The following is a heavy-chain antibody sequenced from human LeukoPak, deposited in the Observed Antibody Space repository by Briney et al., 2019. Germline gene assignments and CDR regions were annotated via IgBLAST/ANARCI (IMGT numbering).Heavy chain of an antibody. Sequence: SETLSLTCTVSGGSISSSSYYWGWIRQPPGQGLEWIGTIYYSGSTYYNPSLKSRVTISVDTSRNQFSLKLSSVTAADTAVYYCARYVLSVAGTSLWGQGTLVTVSS. J-gene: IGHJ4*02. V-gene: IGHV4-39*01. CDR2: IYYSGST. CDR1: GGSISSSSYY. CDR3: ARYVLSVAGTSL. D-gene: IGHD6-19*01.